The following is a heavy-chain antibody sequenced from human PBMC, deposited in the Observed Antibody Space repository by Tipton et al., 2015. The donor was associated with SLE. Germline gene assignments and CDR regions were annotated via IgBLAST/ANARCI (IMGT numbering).Heavy chain of an antibody. D-gene: IGHD6-19*01. V-gene: IGHV4-59*11. CDR2: IYYSGST. J-gene: IGHJ4*02. CDR1: GGSISSHY. Sequence: TLSLTCTVSGGSISSHYWSWIRQPPGKGLEWIGYIYYSGSTNYNPSLKSRVTISVDTSRNQFSLKLSSVTAADTAVYYCARVDSSGWYSFDYWGQGTLVTVSS. CDR3: ARVDSSGWYSFDY.